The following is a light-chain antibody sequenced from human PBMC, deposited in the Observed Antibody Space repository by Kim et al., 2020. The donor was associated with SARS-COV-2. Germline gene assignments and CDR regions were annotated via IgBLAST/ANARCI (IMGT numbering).Light chain of an antibody. CDR3: QQYNNWPLYT. V-gene: IGKV3-15*01. CDR2: GAS. J-gene: IGKJ2*01. Sequence: EIVMTQSPATLSVSPGERATLSCRASQSVSSNLAWYQQKPGQAPRLLIYGASTRATGIPARFSGSGSGTEFTLTISSLQSEDFAVYYCQQYNNWPLYTCPQGTKREI. CDR1: QSVSSN.